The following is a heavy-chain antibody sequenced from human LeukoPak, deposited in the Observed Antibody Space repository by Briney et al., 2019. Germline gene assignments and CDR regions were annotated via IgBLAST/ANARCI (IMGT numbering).Heavy chain of an antibody. Sequence: GASVKVSCKASGYTFTGYYMRWVRQAPGQGLEWMGWINPNSGGTNYAQKFQGRVTMTRDTSISTAYMELSRLRSDDTAVYYCARGTETYYYDSSGYYQDYWGQGTLVTVSS. CDR2: INPNSGGT. CDR3: ARGTETYYYDSSGYYQDY. J-gene: IGHJ4*02. V-gene: IGHV1-2*02. D-gene: IGHD3-22*01. CDR1: GYTFTGYY.